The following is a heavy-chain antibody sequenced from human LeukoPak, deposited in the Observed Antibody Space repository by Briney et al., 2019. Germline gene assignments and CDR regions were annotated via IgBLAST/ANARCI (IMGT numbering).Heavy chain of an antibody. CDR3: ARNRAPILRFLEWPYNWFDP. D-gene: IGHD3-3*01. Sequence: VASVKVSCKASGGTFSSYAISWVRQAPGQGLEWMGGIIPIFGTANYAQKFQGRVTITADESTSTAYMELSSLRSEDRAVYYCARNRAPILRFLEWPYNWFDPWGQGTLVTVSS. CDR1: GGTFSSYA. V-gene: IGHV1-69*13. CDR2: IIPIFGTA. J-gene: IGHJ5*02.